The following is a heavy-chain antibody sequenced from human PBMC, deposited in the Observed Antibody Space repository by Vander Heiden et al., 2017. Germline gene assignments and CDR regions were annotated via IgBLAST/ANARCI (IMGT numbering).Heavy chain of an antibody. CDR3: ARASTSGWVFDY. D-gene: IGHD6-19*01. CDR2: SNPNSGGT. V-gene: IGHV1-2*02. J-gene: IGHJ4*02. Sequence: QVQLAQSGAEVKKPGASIKVSCRATGYPFTGYYPHWVREAPGQGLEGMGWSNPNSGGTNNAQNFQGRVTMTRETSISTAYMELRRLRSDDTAVYYCARASTSGWVFDYWGQGTLVTVSS. CDR1: GYPFTGYY.